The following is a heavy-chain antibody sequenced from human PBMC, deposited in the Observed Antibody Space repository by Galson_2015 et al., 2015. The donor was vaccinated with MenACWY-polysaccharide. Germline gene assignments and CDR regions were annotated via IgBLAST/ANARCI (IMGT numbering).Heavy chain of an antibody. CDR3: VRSSARYSAFDI. CDR2: IYTSGIT. V-gene: IGHV4-4*07. D-gene: IGHD1-1*01. Sequence: LSLTCTVSGGSISSYYWSWIRQPAGKGLEWIGRIYTSGITNYNPSLKSRVSMSVDTSKNQFSLKLSSVTAADTAVYYCVRSSARYSAFDIWGQGQWSPSLQ. J-gene: IGHJ3*02. CDR1: GGSISSYY.